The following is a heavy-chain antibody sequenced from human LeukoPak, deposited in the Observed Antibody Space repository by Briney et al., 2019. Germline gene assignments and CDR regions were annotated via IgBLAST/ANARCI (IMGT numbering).Heavy chain of an antibody. J-gene: IGHJ3*02. CDR1: GFTFRSYW. V-gene: IGHV3-74*01. CDR3: ARSATDAFDI. Sequence: PGGSLRLSCAASGFTFRSYWMHWVRQDPGKGLVWVSHMNGDGSSTSYADSVKGRFTISRDNAKNTLYLQMNGLKAEDTAVYYCARSATDAFDIWGQGTMVTVSS. CDR2: MNGDGSST.